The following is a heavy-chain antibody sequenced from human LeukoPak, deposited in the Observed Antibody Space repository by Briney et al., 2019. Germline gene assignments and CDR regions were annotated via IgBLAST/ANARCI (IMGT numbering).Heavy chain of an antibody. V-gene: IGHV3-33*01. J-gene: IGHJ3*02. D-gene: IGHD1/OR15-1a*01. CDR1: GFTFSSYG. CDR2: IWYDGSNK. Sequence: PGRSLRLSCAASGFTFSSYGMPWVRQAPGKGLEWVAVIWYDGSNKYYADSVKGRFTISRDNSKNTLYLRMNSLRAEDTAVYYCAGDIRPGPSYHDAFDIWGQGTMVTVSS. CDR3: AGDIRPGPSYHDAFDI.